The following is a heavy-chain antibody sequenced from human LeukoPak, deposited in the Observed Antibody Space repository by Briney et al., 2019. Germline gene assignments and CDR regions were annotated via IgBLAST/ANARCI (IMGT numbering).Heavy chain of an antibody. V-gene: IGHV3-30*02. CDR1: GFTFSSYS. J-gene: IGHJ6*03. D-gene: IGHD3-10*01. Sequence: GGSLRLSCAASGFTFSSYSMNWVRQAPGKGLEWVAFIRYNGNNQYYADSVKGRFTISRDNSKNTLYLQMNSLKGDDTAVYYCAKDSAFYYIDVWGKGTTVIISS. CDR3: AKDSAFYYIDV. CDR2: IRYNGNNQ.